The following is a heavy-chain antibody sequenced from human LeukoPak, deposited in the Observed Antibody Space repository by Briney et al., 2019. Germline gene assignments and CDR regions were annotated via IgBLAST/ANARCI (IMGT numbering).Heavy chain of an antibody. D-gene: IGHD6-13*01. CDR3: ARRGPYIAAAGVRAFDI. J-gene: IGHJ3*02. CDR2: NYYSGST. V-gene: IGHV4-39*01. CDR1: GGSISSSSYN. Sequence: PSETLSLTCTVSGGSISSSSYNWVWIRQPPGKGLEWIGNNYYSGSTYYSPSLKSRVTISVDTTKDQFSLKLSSVTAADTAVYYCARRGPYIAAAGVRAFDIWGQGTMVTVSS.